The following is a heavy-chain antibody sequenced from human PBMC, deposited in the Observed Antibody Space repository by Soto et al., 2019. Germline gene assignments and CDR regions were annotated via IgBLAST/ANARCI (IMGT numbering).Heavy chain of an antibody. D-gene: IGHD3-10*01. CDR1: GGTFSSYT. V-gene: IGHV1-69*02. Sequence: QVQLVQSGAEVKKPGSSVKVSCKASGGTFSSYTISWVRQAPGQGLEWMGRIIPILGIANYAQKFQGRVTINADKSTSTAYMELSSLRSEDTAVYYCARGEGYWYFDLWGRGTLVTVSS. CDR3: ARGEGYWYFDL. CDR2: IIPILGIA. J-gene: IGHJ2*01.